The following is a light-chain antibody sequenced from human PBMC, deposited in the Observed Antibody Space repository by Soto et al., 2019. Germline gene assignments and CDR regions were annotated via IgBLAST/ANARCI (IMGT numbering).Light chain of an antibody. J-gene: IGLJ2*01. CDR3: ATWDDSLNGVL. CDR2: SNN. V-gene: IGLV1-44*01. CDR1: SSNIGSNS. Sequence: QSVLTQPPSASGTPGQRVTISCSGSSSNIGSNSANWYQQLPGTAPKLLISSNNQRPSGVPDRSSGSKSGTSASLAISGLHSEDEADYYCATWDDSLNGVLFGGGTKLTVL.